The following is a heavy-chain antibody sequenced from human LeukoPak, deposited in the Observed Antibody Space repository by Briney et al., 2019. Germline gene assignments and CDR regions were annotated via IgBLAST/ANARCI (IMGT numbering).Heavy chain of an antibody. V-gene: IGHV3-7*03. CDR3: AKDSYDSSGHFDY. J-gene: IGHJ4*02. CDR2: IKQDGCEK. CDR1: EFTFSSYW. Sequence: GGSLRLSCAASEFTFSSYWMIWVRQARGKGLEWVANIKQDGCEKFYVDSVKGRFTISRDNATNSLYLQMNSLRAEDTALYYCAKDSYDSSGHFDYWGQGTLVTVSS. D-gene: IGHD3-22*01.